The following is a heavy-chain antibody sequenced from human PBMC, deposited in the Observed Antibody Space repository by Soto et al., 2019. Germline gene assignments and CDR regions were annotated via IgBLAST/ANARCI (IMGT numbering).Heavy chain of an antibody. CDR1: GFTFSGYW. CDR3: AREAV. V-gene: IGHV3-7*05. CDR2: IKQDGSEQ. Sequence: EVQLVESGGGLVQPGGSLRLSCAATGFTFSGYWMSWVRQAPGKGLEWVANIKQDGSEQFYVDSVKGRFTISRDNAKNSLYLQMNSLRAEDTAVYYCAREAVWGQGTTVTVSS. J-gene: IGHJ6*02.